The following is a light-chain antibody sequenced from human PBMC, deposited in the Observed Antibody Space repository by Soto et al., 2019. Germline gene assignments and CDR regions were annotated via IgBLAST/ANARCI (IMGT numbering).Light chain of an antibody. J-gene: IGLJ1*01. CDR1: SSDVGGYNY. CDR2: EVS. CDR3: SSYTGSSTSKYV. V-gene: IGLV2-14*01. Sequence: QSVLTQPASVSGSPGQSITISCTGTSSDVGGYNYVSWYQQHPGKAPKLMIYEVSNRPSGVSNRFSGSKSGNTASLTISGLQAEDEADYYCSSYTGSSTSKYVFETGTKAPS.